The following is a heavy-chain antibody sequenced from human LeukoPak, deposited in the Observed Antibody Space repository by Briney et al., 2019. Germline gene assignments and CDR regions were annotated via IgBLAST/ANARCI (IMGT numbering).Heavy chain of an antibody. D-gene: IGHD5-12*01. Sequence: GGSLRLSCAASGFTLRSYDMSWVRQAPGKGLDWVAATSGSGVNSYYADSVRGRFTISRDNSQNTLYLQMDSLRAEDTALYYCAKEYSGYDFDYWGQGTLVTVSS. J-gene: IGHJ4*02. CDR3: AKEYSGYDFDY. V-gene: IGHV3-23*01. CDR1: GFTLRSYD. CDR2: TSGSGVNS.